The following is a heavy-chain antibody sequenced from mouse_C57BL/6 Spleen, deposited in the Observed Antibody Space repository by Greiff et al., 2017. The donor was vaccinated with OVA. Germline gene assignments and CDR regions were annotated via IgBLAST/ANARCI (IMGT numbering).Heavy chain of an antibody. CDR1: GYTFTGYY. V-gene: IGHV1-26*01. CDR3: AGSETYYGGVAWFAY. Sequence: VQLQQSGPELVKPGASVKLSCKASGYTFTGYYMNWVKQSHGKSLEWIGDINPNNGDTSYNQKFKGKATLTVDTSSSTAYMELISLTSEDSAVYYCAGSETYYGGVAWFAYWGQGTLVTVSA. D-gene: IGHD1-1*01. CDR2: INPNNGDT. J-gene: IGHJ3*01.